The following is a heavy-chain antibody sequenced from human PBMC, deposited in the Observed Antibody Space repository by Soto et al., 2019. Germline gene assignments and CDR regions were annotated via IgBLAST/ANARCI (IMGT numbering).Heavy chain of an antibody. Sequence: QVQLVESGGGLVKPGGSLRLSCAASGFTFSDYYMSWIRQAPGKGLEWVSYISSSSSYTNYADSVKGRFTISRDNAKNSLYLQMNSLRAEDTAVYYCARHVVAASKRGDFDIWGQGTMVTVSS. J-gene: IGHJ3*02. D-gene: IGHD2-15*01. CDR3: ARHVVAASKRGDFDI. CDR1: GFTFSDYY. CDR2: ISSSSSYT. V-gene: IGHV3-11*05.